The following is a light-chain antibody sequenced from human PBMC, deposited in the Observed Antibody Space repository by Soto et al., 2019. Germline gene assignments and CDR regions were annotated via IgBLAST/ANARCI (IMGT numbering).Light chain of an antibody. Sequence: QSVVTQPASVTGAPGQSITISCTGTSSDVGGYNYVSWYQQQSGKAPKLMIHEVSNRPSGVSNRFSGSKSGNTASLTISGLQAEDEADYYCSSYTSSRAYVCGIGTK. V-gene: IGLV2-14*01. CDR1: SSDVGGYNY. CDR2: EVS. J-gene: IGLJ1*01. CDR3: SSYTSSRAYV.